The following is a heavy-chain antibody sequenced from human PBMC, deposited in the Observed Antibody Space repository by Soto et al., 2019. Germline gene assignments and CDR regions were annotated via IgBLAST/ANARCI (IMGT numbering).Heavy chain of an antibody. CDR1: GCSISSYY. CDR2: IYDSGSS. Sequence: VQLPESGPGLVKPSETLSLTCTVSGCSISSYYWSWIRQPPGKGLEWIGYIYDSGSSNYNPSLTSRVTISVDTSKNQFSLKLSSVTAADTAVYYCASTAHSSGWYSGGFDYWGQGTLVTVSS. V-gene: IGHV4-59*01. J-gene: IGHJ4*02. CDR3: ASTAHSSGWYSGGFDY. D-gene: IGHD6-19*01.